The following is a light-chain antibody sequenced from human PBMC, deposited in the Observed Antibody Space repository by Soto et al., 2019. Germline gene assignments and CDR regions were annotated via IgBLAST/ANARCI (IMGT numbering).Light chain of an antibody. CDR2: AAS. J-gene: IGKJ4*01. V-gene: IGKV1-39*01. CDR1: QTIMTY. Sequence: DIQMTQSPSSLSASVVYEGTIACRASQTIMTYLNWYQLKPGKPPRLLIYAASSLQSGVPSRFSGSGSGTDFTLTISSLQPEDFATYSCQQSYNSPQTFGRGTKVDIK. CDR3: QQSYNSPQT.